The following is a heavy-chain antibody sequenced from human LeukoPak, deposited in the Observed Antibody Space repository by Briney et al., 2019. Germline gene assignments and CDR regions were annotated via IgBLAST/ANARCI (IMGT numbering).Heavy chain of an antibody. J-gene: IGHJ6*03. CDR1: GFTFSSYG. CDR3: ARVGSRSGYDSSYYYYMDV. V-gene: IGHV3-23*01. CDR2: ISGSGGST. Sequence: PGGTLRLSCAASGFTFSSYGMNWVRQAPGKGLEWVSTISGSGGSTYYADSVKGRFTISRDNSKNTLYLQMHSLRAEDTAVYYCARVGSRSGYDSSYYYYMDVWGKGTTVTVSS. D-gene: IGHD5-12*01.